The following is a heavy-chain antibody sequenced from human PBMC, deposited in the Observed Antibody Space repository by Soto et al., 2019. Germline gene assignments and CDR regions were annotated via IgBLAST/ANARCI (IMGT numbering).Heavy chain of an antibody. J-gene: IGHJ4*02. V-gene: IGHV3-74*01. CDR2: INNDGTIT. CDR1: GFNFSTYW. CDR3: TRDGGGRCYGGFDN. Sequence: EVQLVESGGGLVQPGGCLRLSCATSGFNFSTYWVHWVRQVPGKGVVWVSRINNDGTITDYADSVKGRFTISRDNAKKTVYLEMSSLRADDTAVYYCTRDGGGRCYGGFDNWGQGTLVTVSS. D-gene: IGHD1-26*01.